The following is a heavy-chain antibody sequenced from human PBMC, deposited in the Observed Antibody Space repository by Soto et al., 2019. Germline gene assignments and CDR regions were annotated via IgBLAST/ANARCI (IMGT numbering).Heavy chain of an antibody. Sequence: SVKVSCKASGGTFSSYAISWVRQAPGQGLEWMGGIIPIFGTANYAQKFQGRVTITADESTSTAYMELSSLRSEDTAVYYCARDRSAASGRYYYYGMDVWGQGTTVTV. CDR3: ARDRSAASGRYYYYGMDV. D-gene: IGHD3-10*01. CDR1: GGTFSSYA. CDR2: IIPIFGTA. V-gene: IGHV1-69*13. J-gene: IGHJ6*02.